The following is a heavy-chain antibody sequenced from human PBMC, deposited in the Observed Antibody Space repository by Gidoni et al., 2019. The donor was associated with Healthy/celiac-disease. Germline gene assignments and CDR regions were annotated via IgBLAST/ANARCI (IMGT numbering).Heavy chain of an antibody. CDR3: ARVAYGGNSEFLGFDY. Sequence: QVQLQESGPGLVKPSETLSLTCTASGGSTSSYYWSWIRQPPGKGLEWIGYIYYSGSTNYNPSLKSRVTISVDTSKNQFSLKLSSVTAADTAVYYCARVAYGGNSEFLGFDYWGQGTLVTVSS. J-gene: IGHJ4*02. D-gene: IGHD4-17*01. CDR1: GGSTSSYY. V-gene: IGHV4-59*01. CDR2: IYYSGST.